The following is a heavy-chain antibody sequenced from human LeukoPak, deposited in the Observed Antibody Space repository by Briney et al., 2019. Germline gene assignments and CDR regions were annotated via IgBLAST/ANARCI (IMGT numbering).Heavy chain of an antibody. CDR2: ISYDGSNK. CDR3: ARKLAGHYFDY. D-gene: IGHD6-19*01. J-gene: IGHJ4*02. V-gene: IGHV3-30*10. Sequence: PGRSLRLSCAASGFTFSSYAMHWVRQAPGKGLEWVAVISYDGSNKYYTDSVKGRFTISRDNPKNTLYLQMNSLRAEDTAVYYCARKLAGHYFDYWGQGTLVTVSS. CDR1: GFTFSSYA.